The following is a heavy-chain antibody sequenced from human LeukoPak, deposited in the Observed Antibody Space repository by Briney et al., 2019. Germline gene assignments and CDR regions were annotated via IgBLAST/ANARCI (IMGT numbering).Heavy chain of an antibody. CDR1: GGSFSGYY. J-gene: IGHJ4*02. Sequence: KASETLSLTCAVYGGSFSGYYWSWIRQPPGKGLEWIGEINHSGSTNYNPSLKSRVTISVDTSKNQFSLKLSSVTAADTAVYYCARDWVVVAARAYYFDYWGQGTLVTVSS. CDR3: ARDWVVVAARAYYFDY. D-gene: IGHD2-15*01. V-gene: IGHV4-34*01. CDR2: INHSGST.